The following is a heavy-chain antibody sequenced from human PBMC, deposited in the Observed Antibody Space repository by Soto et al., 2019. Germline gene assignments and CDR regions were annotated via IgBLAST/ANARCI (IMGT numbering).Heavy chain of an antibody. Sequence: PVASVKVSCKASGYTFTSYGISWVRQAPGQGLEWMGWISAYNGNTNYAQKLQGRVTMTTDTSTSTAYMELRSLGSDDTAVYYCASGQSITTFGVVLNYGMDVWGQGTTVTVSS. CDR2: ISAYNGNT. CDR1: GYTFTSYG. J-gene: IGHJ6*02. D-gene: IGHD3-3*01. V-gene: IGHV1-18*01. CDR3: ASGQSITTFGVVLNYGMDV.